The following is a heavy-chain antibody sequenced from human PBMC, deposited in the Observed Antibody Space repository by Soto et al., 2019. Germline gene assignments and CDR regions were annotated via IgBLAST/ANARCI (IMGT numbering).Heavy chain of an antibody. CDR1: GFTFSSYA. J-gene: IGHJ6*02. Sequence: EVQLLESGGGLVQPGGSLRLSCAASGFTFSSYAMSWVRQAPGKGLEWVSAISGSGGSTYYAGSVKGRFTISRDNSKNTLYLHMNSLRAEDTAVYYCAKDRAPKNLYYYYGMDVWGQGTTVTVSS. CDR2: ISGSGGST. CDR3: AKDRAPKNLYYYYGMDV. V-gene: IGHV3-23*01.